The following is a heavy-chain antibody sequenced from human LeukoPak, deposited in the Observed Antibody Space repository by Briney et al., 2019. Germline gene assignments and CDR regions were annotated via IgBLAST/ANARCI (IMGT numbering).Heavy chain of an antibody. V-gene: IGHV4-4*07. CDR1: GGSISSYY. CDR3: ARGPNGRDYYDSSGYYANTYYYYGMDV. CDR2: IYTSGST. J-gene: IGHJ6*02. Sequence: PSETLSLTCTVSGGSISSYYWSWIRQPAGKGLEWIGRIYTSGSTNYNPSLKSRVTMSVDTSKNQFSLKLSSVTAADTAVYYCARGPNGRDYYDSSGYYANTYYYYGMDVWGQGTTVTVSS. D-gene: IGHD3-22*01.